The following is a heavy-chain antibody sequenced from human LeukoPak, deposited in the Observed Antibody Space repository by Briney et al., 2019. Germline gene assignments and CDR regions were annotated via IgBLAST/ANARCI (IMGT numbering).Heavy chain of an antibody. CDR1: GFTFSSYS. V-gene: IGHV3-21*01. CDR3: ARGSPGIAAAGWFDP. J-gene: IGHJ5*02. D-gene: IGHD6-13*01. CDR2: ISSSRSYI. Sequence: GGSLRLSCAASGFTFSSYSMNWVRQAPGKGLEWISSISSSRSYIYYADSVKGRFTIARDNAKNSLYLQMNSLRAEDTAVYYCARGSPGIAAAGWFDPWGQGTLVTVSS.